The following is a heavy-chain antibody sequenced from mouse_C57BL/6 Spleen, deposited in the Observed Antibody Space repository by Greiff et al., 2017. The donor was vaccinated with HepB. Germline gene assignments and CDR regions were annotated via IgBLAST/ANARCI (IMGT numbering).Heavy chain of an antibody. CDR3: ARNLRATVVAYYAMDY. D-gene: IGHD1-1*01. Sequence: QVQLKESGPGLVQPSQSLSITCTVSGFSLTSYGVHWVRQSPGKGLEWLGVIWSGGSTDYNAAFISRLSISKDNSKSQVFFKMNSLQADDTAIYYCARNLRATVVAYYAMDYWGQGTSVTVSS. CDR2: IWSGGST. V-gene: IGHV2-2*01. J-gene: IGHJ4*01. CDR1: GFSLTSYG.